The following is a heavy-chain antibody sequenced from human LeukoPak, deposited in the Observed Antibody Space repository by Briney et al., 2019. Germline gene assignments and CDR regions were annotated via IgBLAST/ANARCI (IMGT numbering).Heavy chain of an antibody. CDR3: ASDSLRSSLVRETTPNGGF. D-gene: IGHD2-2*01. Sequence: SETLSLTCTVSGGSISSYYWSWIRQPPGKGLEWIGYIYYSGSTNYNPSLKSRVTISVDTSKNQFSLKLRSVTAADTAVYYCASDSLRSSLVRETTPNGGFWGQGTLVTVSS. V-gene: IGHV4-59*08. CDR1: GGSISSYY. CDR2: IYYSGST. J-gene: IGHJ4*02.